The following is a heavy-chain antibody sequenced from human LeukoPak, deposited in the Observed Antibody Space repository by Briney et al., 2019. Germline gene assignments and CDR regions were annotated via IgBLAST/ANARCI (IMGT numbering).Heavy chain of an antibody. CDR2: INHSGST. CDR1: GGSFSGYY. J-gene: IGHJ5*02. D-gene: IGHD4-11*01. V-gene: IGHV4-34*01. Sequence: SETLSLTCAVYGGSFSGYYWSWIRQPPGKGLEWIAEINHSGSTNYNPSLKSRVTISVDTSKNQFSLKLSSVTAADTAVYYCAREVDGTVTPPYNWFDPWGQGTLVTVSS. CDR3: AREVDGTVTPPYNWFDP.